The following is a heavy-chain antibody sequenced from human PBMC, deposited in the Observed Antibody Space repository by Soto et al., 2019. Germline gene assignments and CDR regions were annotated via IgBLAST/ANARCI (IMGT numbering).Heavy chain of an antibody. V-gene: IGHV1-8*01. J-gene: IGHJ5*02. Sequence: ASVKVSCKASGYTFTSYDINWVRQATGQGLEWMGWMNPNSGNTGYAQKFQGRVTMTRNTSISTAYMELSSLRSEDTAVCYCARDRGPSSGYYPYWFDPWGQGTLVTVSS. CDR1: GYTFTSYD. CDR2: MNPNSGNT. D-gene: IGHD3-22*01. CDR3: ARDRGPSSGYYPYWFDP.